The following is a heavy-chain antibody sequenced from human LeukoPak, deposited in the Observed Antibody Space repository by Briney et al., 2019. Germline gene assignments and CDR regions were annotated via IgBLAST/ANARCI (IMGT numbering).Heavy chain of an antibody. CDR3: AREIDFNYDYVWGSPVGRYFDS. J-gene: IGHJ4*02. V-gene: IGHV4-31*03. CDR2: IYYSGST. CDR1: GGSISSGGYY. D-gene: IGHD3-16*01. Sequence: SETLSLTCTVSGGSISSGGYYWSWIRQHPGKGLEWIGYIYYSGSTYYNPSLKSRVTISVDTSKNQFSLKLSSVTAADTAVYYCAREIDFNYDYVWGSPVGRYFDSWGQGTLVTVSS.